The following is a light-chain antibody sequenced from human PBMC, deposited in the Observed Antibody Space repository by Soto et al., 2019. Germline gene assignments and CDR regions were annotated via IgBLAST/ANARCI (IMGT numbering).Light chain of an antibody. CDR1: SNDVGAYDY. V-gene: IGLV2-14*03. CDR3: TSYTRSNTVL. J-gene: IGLJ2*01. CDR2: DVN. Sequence: QSVLTQPASVSGSPGQSITISCTGTSNDVGAYDYISWHQQHPGRAPKVMIYDVNNRPSGVSNRFSGSKSGNTASLTISGLQAEDEADYYCTSYTRSNTVLFGGGTKVTVL.